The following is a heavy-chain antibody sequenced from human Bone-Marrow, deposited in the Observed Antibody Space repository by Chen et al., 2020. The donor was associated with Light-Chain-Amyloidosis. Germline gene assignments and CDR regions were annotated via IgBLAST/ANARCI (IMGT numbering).Heavy chain of an antibody. CDR2: ISGSGGSR. CDR3: AKDISYDDILPGYPADAFDI. V-gene: IGHV3-23*04. D-gene: IGHD3-9*01. CDR1: GFAFSSYA. J-gene: IGHJ3*02. Sequence: EVQLVESGGGLLQRGGSLRLSCAASGFAFSSYAMSWVRQAPGKGLEWVSTISGSGGSRYYGASVKGRLTISRDNPKNALFLQMNSLRAEDTAVYYCAKDISYDDILPGYPADAFDIWGQGTMVTVSS.